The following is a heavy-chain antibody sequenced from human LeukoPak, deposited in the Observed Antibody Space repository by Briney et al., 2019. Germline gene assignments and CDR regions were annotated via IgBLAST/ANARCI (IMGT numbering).Heavy chain of an antibody. J-gene: IGHJ6*02. Sequence: TGGSLRLSCAASGFTFSSYAMSWVRQAPGKGLEWVSAISGSGGSTYYADSVKGRFTISRDNSKNTLYLQMSSLRAEDTAVYYCAKALGYSYASRDVWGQGTTVTVSS. D-gene: IGHD5-18*01. CDR3: AKALGYSYASRDV. CDR1: GFTFSSYA. V-gene: IGHV3-23*01. CDR2: ISGSGGST.